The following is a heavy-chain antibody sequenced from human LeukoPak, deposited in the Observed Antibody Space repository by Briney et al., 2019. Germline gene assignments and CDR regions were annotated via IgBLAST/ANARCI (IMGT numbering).Heavy chain of an antibody. CDR2: INHSGST. Sequence: SETLSLTCAVYGGSFSGYYWSWIRQPPGKGLEWIGEINHSGSTIYNPSLKSRVTISVDTSKNQFSLKLSSVTAADTAVYYCARGTKDAKYYYYYMDVWGKGTTVTVSS. CDR3: ARGTKDAKYYYYYMDV. D-gene: IGHD4/OR15-4a*01. CDR1: GGSFSGYY. J-gene: IGHJ6*03. V-gene: IGHV4-34*01.